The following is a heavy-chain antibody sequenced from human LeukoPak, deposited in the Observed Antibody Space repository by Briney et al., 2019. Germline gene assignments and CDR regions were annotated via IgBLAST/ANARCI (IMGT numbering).Heavy chain of an antibody. J-gene: IGHJ4*02. Sequence: HPGGSLRLSCAVSGFTFSSYWMSWVRQAPGKGLEWVANIKQDGSEKYYVDSVKGRFTISRDNAKNLLYLQMNSLRAEDTAVYYCARVPLLRLRMGIPESYFDYWGQGTLVTVSS. CDR1: GFTFSSYW. D-gene: IGHD3-3*01. CDR2: IKQDGSEK. V-gene: IGHV3-7*04. CDR3: ARVPLLRLRMGIPESYFDY.